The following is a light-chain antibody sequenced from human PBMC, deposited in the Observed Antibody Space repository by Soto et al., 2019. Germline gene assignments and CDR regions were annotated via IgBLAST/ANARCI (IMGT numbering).Light chain of an antibody. J-gene: IGKJ4*01. CDR1: QSVLYSSNNKNY. Sequence: DIVKTQSPESLAVSLGERATINCRSSQSVLYSSNNKNYLAWYHQRPGQPPNLLIYWASTRESGVPDRFSGSGAGKVFTLTISNLQAEDGGIYYCQQYYSNPVTFGGGTKVEI. V-gene: IGKV4-1*01. CDR2: WAS. CDR3: QQYYSNPVT.